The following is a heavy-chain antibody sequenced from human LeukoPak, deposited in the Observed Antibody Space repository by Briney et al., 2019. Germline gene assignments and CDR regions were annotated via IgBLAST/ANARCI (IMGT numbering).Heavy chain of an antibody. D-gene: IGHD2-2*01. Sequence: SVKVSCKASNYTFSSYAISWVRQAPGQGLEWMGRIIPILGIANYAQKFQGRVTITADKSTSTAYMELSSLRSGDTAVYYCARFGSRSSTDYGMDVWGQGTTVTVSS. CDR2: IIPILGIA. CDR3: ARFGSRSSTDYGMDV. V-gene: IGHV1-69*04. CDR1: NYTFSSYA. J-gene: IGHJ6*02.